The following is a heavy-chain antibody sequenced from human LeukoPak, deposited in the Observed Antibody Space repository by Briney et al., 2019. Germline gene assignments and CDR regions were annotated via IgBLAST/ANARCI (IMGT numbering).Heavy chain of an antibody. J-gene: IGHJ4*02. V-gene: IGHV3-66*02. CDR1: GFTVSSNY. CDR2: IYSGGST. D-gene: IGHD6-19*01. Sequence: GGSLRLSCAASGFTVSSNYMSWVRQAPGKGLEWVSVIYSGGSTYYADSVKGRFTISRDNSKNTLYLQMNSLRAEDTAVYYCARESSYSSGWYYFDYWGQGTRVTVSS. CDR3: ARESSYSSGWYYFDY.